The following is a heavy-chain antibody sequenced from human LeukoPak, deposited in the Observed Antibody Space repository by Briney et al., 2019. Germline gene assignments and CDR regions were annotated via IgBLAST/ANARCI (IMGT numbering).Heavy chain of an antibody. CDR2: IFPGDSDT. Sequence: GESLKISCEGSGYYFTNYWIGWVRQMPGNGLEWMGIIFPGDSDTKYSPSFQGQVTISADKSISTAYLQWSSLKASDTAMYYCARPRGGAANNWFDLWGQGTLVTVSS. V-gene: IGHV5-51*01. D-gene: IGHD1-26*01. CDR3: ARPRGGAANNWFDL. J-gene: IGHJ5*02. CDR1: GYYFTNYW.